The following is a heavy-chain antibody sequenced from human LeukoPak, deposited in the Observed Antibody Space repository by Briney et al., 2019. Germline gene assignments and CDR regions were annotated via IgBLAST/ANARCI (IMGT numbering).Heavy chain of an antibody. J-gene: IGHJ5*02. CDR1: GYTFTGYY. V-gene: IGHV1-2*02. D-gene: IGHD3-22*01. Sequence: ASVKASCKASGYTFTGYYMHWVRQAPGQGLEWMGWINPNSGGTNYAQKFQGRVTMTRDTSISTAYMELSRLRSDDTAVYYCARDGRNTYYYDSSGYYTGDWFDPWGQGTLVTVSS. CDR2: INPNSGGT. CDR3: ARDGRNTYYYDSSGYYTGDWFDP.